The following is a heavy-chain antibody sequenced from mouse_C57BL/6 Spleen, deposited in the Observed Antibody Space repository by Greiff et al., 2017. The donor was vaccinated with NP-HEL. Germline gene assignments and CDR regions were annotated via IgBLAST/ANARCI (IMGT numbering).Heavy chain of an antibody. CDR2: IYPGSGST. CDR3: AIITTGNYYAMDY. V-gene: IGHV1-55*01. CDR1: GYTFTSYW. Sequence: VQLQQPGAELVKPGASVKMSCKASGYTFTSYWITWVKQRPGQGLEWIGDIYPGSGSTNYNEKFKSKATLTVDTSSSTAYMQLSSLTSEDSAVYYCAIITTGNYYAMDYWGQGTSVTVSS. D-gene: IGHD1-1*01. J-gene: IGHJ4*01.